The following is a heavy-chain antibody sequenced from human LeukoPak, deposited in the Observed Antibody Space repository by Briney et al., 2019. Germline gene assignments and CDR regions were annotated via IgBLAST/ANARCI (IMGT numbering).Heavy chain of an antibody. CDR2: IYHSGST. CDR1: GYSISSGYY. J-gene: IGHJ4*02. Sequence: PSETLSLTCTVSGYSISSGYYWGWIRQPPGKGLEWIGSIYHSGSTYYNPSLKSRVTISVDKSKNQFSLKLTSVTAADTAVYYCARADDGSGLEIDYWGQGILVTVSS. D-gene: IGHD3-22*01. CDR3: ARADDGSGLEIDY. V-gene: IGHV4-38-2*02.